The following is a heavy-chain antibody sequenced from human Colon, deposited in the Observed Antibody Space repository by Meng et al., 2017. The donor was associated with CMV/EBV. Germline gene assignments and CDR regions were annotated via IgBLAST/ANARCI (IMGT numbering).Heavy chain of an antibody. CDR3: ARGPMIAEGV. D-gene: IGHD2-21*01. CDR2: IYSGGST. CDR1: GFTFRNYA. J-gene: IGHJ4*02. V-gene: IGHV3-66*02. Sequence: GESLKISCAVSGFTFRNYAVSWVRQAPGKGLEWVSLIYSGGSTFYADSVKGRLTISRDESTNTLFLQMNSLQVDDTGLYYCARGPMIAEGVWGLGTLVTVSS.